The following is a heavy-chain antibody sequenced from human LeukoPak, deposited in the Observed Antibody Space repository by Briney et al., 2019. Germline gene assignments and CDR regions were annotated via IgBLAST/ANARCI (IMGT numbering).Heavy chain of an antibody. CDR3: AKGSIVATTNFDY. J-gene: IGHJ4*02. CDR1: GFTFSSYA. V-gene: IGHV3-23*01. Sequence: GGSLRLSCAASGFTFSSYAMSWVRQAPGKGLEWVSTFSGRNSNTYYSDSVKGRFTISRDNSKNTLYLQMNSLRAEDTAVYYSAKGSIVATTNFDYWGQGTLVTVSS. CDR2: FSGRNSNT. D-gene: IGHD5-12*01.